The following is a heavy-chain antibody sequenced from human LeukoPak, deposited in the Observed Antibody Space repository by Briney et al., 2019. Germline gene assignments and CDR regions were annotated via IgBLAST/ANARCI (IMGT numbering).Heavy chain of an antibody. CDR3: ASPYCSGGSCYFGMGDY. J-gene: IGHJ4*02. V-gene: IGHV4-39*01. Sequence: SETLSLTCTVSGGSISSSSYYWGWIRQPPGKGQEWIGSIYYSGSTYYNPSLKSRVTISVDTSKNQFSLKLSSVTAADTAVYYCASPYCSGGSCYFGMGDYWGQGTLVTVSS. CDR2: IYYSGST. CDR1: GGSISSSSYY. D-gene: IGHD2-15*01.